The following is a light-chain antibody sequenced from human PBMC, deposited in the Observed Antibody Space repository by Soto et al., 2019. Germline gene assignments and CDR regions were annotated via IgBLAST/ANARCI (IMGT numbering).Light chain of an antibody. J-gene: IGKJ1*01. CDR1: QSVNSN. CDR3: QQYNDWPLWT. Sequence: EIVMTHSLATLSVSPGERATLSCRASQSVNSNLAWFQQKPGQAPRLLIHGASTRATDIPARFSGSGSGTEFTLSISSLQPEDFAVYYCQQYNDWPLWTFGQGTKVDIK. V-gene: IGKV3-15*01. CDR2: GAS.